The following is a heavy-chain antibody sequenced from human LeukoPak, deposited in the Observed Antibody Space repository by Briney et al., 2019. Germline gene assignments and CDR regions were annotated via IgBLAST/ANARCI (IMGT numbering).Heavy chain of an antibody. CDR2: ISTSGDNT. D-gene: IGHD2-15*01. CDR1: GFTFSSYA. Sequence: GGSLRLSCAASGFTFSSYAMSWVRQAPGKELEWVSAISTSGDNTYFADSVKGRFTISRDISKNTLYLQMNSLRVEDTAVYYCAKNRGYCSGGSCYGDYWGQGTLVTVSS. V-gene: IGHV3-23*01. CDR3: AKNRGYCSGGSCYGDY. J-gene: IGHJ4*02.